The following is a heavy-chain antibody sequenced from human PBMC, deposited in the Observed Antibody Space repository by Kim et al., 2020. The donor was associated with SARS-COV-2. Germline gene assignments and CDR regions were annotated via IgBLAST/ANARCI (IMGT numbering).Heavy chain of an antibody. CDR2: IYYSGST. V-gene: IGHV4-61*01. CDR1: GGSVSSGSYY. D-gene: IGHD3-3*01. Sequence: SETLSLTCTVSGGSVSSGSYYWSWIRQPPGKGLEWIGYIYYSGSTNYNPSLKSRVTISVDTSKNQFSLKLSSVTAADTAVYYCARDRITIFGVARLSYCYGTDVWGHGTTVTVSS. J-gene: IGHJ6*02. CDR3: ARDRITIFGVARLSYCYGTDV.